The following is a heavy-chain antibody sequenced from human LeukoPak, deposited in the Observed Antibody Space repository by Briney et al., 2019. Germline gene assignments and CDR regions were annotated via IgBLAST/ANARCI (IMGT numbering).Heavy chain of an antibody. V-gene: IGHV3-48*03. CDR2: ISSSGSTI. CDR1: GFTFSSYE. J-gene: IGHJ5*02. Sequence: PGGSLRLSCAASGFTFSSYEMNWVRQAPGKGLEWVSYISSSGSTIYYADSVKGRFTISRDNAKNSLYLQMNSLRAEDTAVYYCARDDYGDYVGWFDPRGQGTLVTVSS. CDR3: ARDDYGDYVGWFDP. D-gene: IGHD4-17*01.